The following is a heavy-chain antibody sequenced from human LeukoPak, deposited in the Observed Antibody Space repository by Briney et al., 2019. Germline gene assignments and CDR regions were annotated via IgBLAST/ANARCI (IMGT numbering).Heavy chain of an antibody. CDR1: RGSISTYY. CDR3: ARESSPPRGVFDY. Sequence: SETLSLTCTVSRGSISTYYWSWVRQPAGEGLEWIGRIYSSGSTKYNPSLKSRVTMSVDTSNNHFSLKLSSVTAADTAVYYCARESSPPRGVFDYWGQGTLVTVSS. J-gene: IGHJ4*02. CDR2: IYSSGST. D-gene: IGHD2-2*01. V-gene: IGHV4-4*07.